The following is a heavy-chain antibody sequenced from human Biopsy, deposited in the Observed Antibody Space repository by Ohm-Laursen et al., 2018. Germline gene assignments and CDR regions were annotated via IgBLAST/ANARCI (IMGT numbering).Heavy chain of an antibody. CDR1: GGSISSDY. CDR2: ISNRGST. Sequence: GTLSLTCTVSGGSISSDYWSWIRQSPGKGLEWIGYISNRGSTNYNPSLRGRVTISVDTSKNQFSLKLSSVTAADTAVFFCARLYRLDDYWNDDPPDAFDVWGQGTRATVSS. D-gene: IGHD3-3*01. CDR3: ARLYRLDDYWNDDPPDAFDV. J-gene: IGHJ3*01. V-gene: IGHV4-59*01.